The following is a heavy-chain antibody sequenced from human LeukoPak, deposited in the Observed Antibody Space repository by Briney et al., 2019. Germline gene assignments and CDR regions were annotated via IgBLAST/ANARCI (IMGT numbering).Heavy chain of an antibody. D-gene: IGHD3-3*01. CDR1: GFTFSSYE. Sequence: GGSLRLSCAASGFTFSSYELNWVRQAPGKGLEWVSYISSSGSTIKYADSVKGRFTISRGNAKNSLYLQMNSLRAEDTAVYYCARGLYDFWTNYYYYMDVWGKGTTVTVSS. J-gene: IGHJ6*03. CDR3: ARGLYDFWTNYYYYMDV. V-gene: IGHV3-48*03. CDR2: ISSSGSTI.